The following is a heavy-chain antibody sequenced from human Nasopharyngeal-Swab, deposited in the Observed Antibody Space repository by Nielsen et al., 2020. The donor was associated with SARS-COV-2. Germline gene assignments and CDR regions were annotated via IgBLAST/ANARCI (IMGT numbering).Heavy chain of an antibody. CDR1: GFTFSSDW. Sequence: GGSLRLSCAASGFTFSSDWMSWVRQAPGKGLEWVANIKQDGSEKYYVDSVKGRFTISRDNAKNSLYLQMNSLRAEDTAVYYCARDRDYAGAFDIWGQGTMVTVSS. CDR3: ARDRDYAGAFDI. V-gene: IGHV3-7*01. J-gene: IGHJ3*02. D-gene: IGHD2-2*01. CDR2: IKQDGSEK.